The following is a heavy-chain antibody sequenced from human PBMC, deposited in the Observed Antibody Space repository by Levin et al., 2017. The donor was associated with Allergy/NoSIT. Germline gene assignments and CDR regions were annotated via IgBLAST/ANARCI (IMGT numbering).Heavy chain of an antibody. D-gene: IGHD3-22*01. V-gene: IGHV4-34*01. J-gene: IGHJ4*02. CDR1: GGSFSGYY. CDR2: INHSGST. Sequence: RTSETLSLTCAVYGGSFSGYYWSWIRQPPGKGLEWIGEINHSGSTNYNPSLKSRVTISVDTSKNQFSLKLSSVTAADTAVYYCARGHHREARVTMIVVVYFDYWGQGTLVTVSS. CDR3: ARGHHREARVTMIVVVYFDY.